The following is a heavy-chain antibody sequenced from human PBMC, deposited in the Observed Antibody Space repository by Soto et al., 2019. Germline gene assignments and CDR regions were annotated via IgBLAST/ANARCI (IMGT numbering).Heavy chain of an antibody. D-gene: IGHD3-9*01. Sequence: PGGSLRLSCAASGFTFSSYWMSWVRQAPGKGLEWVANIKQDGSEKYYVDSVKGRFTISRDNAKNSLYLQMNSLRAEDTAVYYCARDYYSHYYDILTGSPDAFDIWGQGTMVTVSS. V-gene: IGHV3-7*01. CDR1: GFTFSSYW. CDR2: IKQDGSEK. CDR3: ARDYYSHYYDILTGSPDAFDI. J-gene: IGHJ3*02.